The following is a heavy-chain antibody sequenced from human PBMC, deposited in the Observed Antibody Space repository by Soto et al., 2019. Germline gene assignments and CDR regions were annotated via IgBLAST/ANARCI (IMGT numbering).Heavy chain of an antibody. CDR2: INAGNGDT. CDR1: GYTFTSCA. CDR3: ARGSSGSYLIDC. V-gene: IGHV1-3*01. J-gene: IGHJ4*02. D-gene: IGHD1-26*01. Sequence: ASVKVSCKASGYTFTSCAMHWVRQALGQRLEWMGWINAGNGDTNYSQKFLGRVTITRDTSASTVYMELSSLRSEDTAVYYSARGSSGSYLIDCWGQGTMVTVSS.